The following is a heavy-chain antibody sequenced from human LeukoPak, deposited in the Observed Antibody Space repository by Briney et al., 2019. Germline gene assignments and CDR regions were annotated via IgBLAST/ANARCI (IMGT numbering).Heavy chain of an antibody. V-gene: IGHV4-34*01. J-gene: IGHJ4*02. Sequence: PSEALSLTCAVYGGSFSSYYWSWIRQPPGKGLEWIGEINHSGSTNYNPSLKSRVTISVDTSKNQFSLKLSSVTAADTAVYYCARTESHRGGKNYFDYWGQGTLVTVSS. D-gene: IGHD4-23*01. CDR3: ARTESHRGGKNYFDY. CDR1: GGSFSSYY. CDR2: INHSGST.